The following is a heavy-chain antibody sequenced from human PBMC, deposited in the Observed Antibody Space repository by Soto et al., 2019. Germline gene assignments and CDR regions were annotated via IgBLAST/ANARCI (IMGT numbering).Heavy chain of an antibody. J-gene: IGHJ4*02. Sequence: GSLRLSCAASGFTFSSYGMHWVRQAPGKGLEWVAVISYDGSKKYYADSVKGRFTISRDNSKNTLYLQMNSLRAEDTAVYYCAKAWTRRLQPGGYFDYWGQGTLVTVSS. CDR1: GFTFSSYG. D-gene: IGHD2-2*01. CDR2: ISYDGSKK. CDR3: AKAWTRRLQPGGYFDY. V-gene: IGHV3-30*18.